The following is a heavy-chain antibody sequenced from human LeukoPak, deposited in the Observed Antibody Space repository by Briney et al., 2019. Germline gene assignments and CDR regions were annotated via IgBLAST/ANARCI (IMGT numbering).Heavy chain of an antibody. CDR2: IRHRYSHS. Sequence: GGSLRLSCAASGLTFSSYSMKWVRQAPRKGPQWVSRIRHRYSHSFYEDSVRVRFTISRDTAKNSLYLQMNSLRAEDTAVYYCARELDGIQDFDYWGQGTLVTVSS. CDR1: GLTFSSYS. V-gene: IGHV3-21*01. CDR3: ARELDGIQDFDY. D-gene: IGHD1-1*01. J-gene: IGHJ4*02.